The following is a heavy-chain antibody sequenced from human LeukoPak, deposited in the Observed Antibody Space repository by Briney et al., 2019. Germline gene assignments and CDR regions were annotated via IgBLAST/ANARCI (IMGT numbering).Heavy chain of an antibody. CDR1: GFTFSNYD. D-gene: IGHD3-10*01. J-gene: IGHJ4*02. CDR3: ARGGWFGELLRPFDY. V-gene: IGHV3-13*01. CDR2: IGTAGDT. Sequence: GGSLRLSCAASGFTFSNYDMHWVRQATGKGLEWVSAIGTAGDTYYSGSVKGRFTTSRENAKNSLYLQMNSLKAGDTAVYYCARGGWFGELLRPFDYWGQGSLVTVSS.